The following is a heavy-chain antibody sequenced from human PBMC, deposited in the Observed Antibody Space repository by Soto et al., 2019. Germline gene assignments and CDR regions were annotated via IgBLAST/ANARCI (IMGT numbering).Heavy chain of an antibody. CDR1: GFTFSSYS. V-gene: IGHV3-48*02. D-gene: IGHD6-6*01. CDR3: ARDQEYSSSWALDY. Sequence: ESGGGLVQPGGSLRLSCAASGFTFSSYSMNWVRQAPGKGLEWVSYISSSSSTIYYADSVKGRFTISRDNAKNSLYLQMNSLRDEDTAVYYCARDQEYSSSWALDYWGQGTLVTVSS. CDR2: ISSSSSTI. J-gene: IGHJ4*02.